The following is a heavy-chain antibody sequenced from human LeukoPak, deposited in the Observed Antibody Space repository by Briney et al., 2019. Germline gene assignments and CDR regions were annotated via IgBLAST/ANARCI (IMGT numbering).Heavy chain of an antibody. D-gene: IGHD3-3*01. J-gene: IGHJ6*03. CDR3: ARGPWSGYSYYYYYMDV. Sequence: SETLSLTCTVSGGSISSYYWSWLRQPPGKGLEWIGYIYYSGSNNYNPSLKSRVTISVDTSKNQFSLKLSSVTAADTAVYYCARGPWSGYSYYYYYMDVWGKGTTVTVSS. CDR1: GGSISSYY. CDR2: IYYSGSN. V-gene: IGHV4-59*12.